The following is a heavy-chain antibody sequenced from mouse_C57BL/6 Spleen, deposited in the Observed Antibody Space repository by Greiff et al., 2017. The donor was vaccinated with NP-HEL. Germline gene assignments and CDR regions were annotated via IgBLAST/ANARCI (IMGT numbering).Heavy chain of an antibody. D-gene: IGHD3-1*01. CDR1: GYTFTSYW. CDR2: IDPSDSYT. J-gene: IGHJ4*01. CDR3: ARAGYDFYAMDY. Sequence: QVQLQQPGAELVKPGASVKLSCKASGYTFTSYWMQWVKQRPGQGLEWIGEIDPSDSYTNYNQKFKGKATLTVDTSSSTAYMQLSSLTSEDSAVYYCARAGYDFYAMDYWGQGTSVTVSS. V-gene: IGHV1-50*01.